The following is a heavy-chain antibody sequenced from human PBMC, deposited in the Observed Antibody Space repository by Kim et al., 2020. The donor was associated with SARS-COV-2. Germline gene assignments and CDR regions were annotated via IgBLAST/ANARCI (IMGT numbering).Heavy chain of an antibody. V-gene: IGHV1-3*01. Sequence: GRVTITRDTSASTAYMELSSLRSEDTAVYYCARPGSITMIVVGKGNAFDIWGQGTMVTVSS. CDR3: ARPGSITMIVVGKGNAFDI. D-gene: IGHD3-22*01. J-gene: IGHJ3*02.